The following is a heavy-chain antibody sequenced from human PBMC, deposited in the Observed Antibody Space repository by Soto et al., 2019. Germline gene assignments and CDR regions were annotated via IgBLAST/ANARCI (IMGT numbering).Heavy chain of an antibody. Sequence: EVQLLESGGGLVQSGGSLRLSCAASGFLFSSYAMTWVRQAPGKGLEWISVITGSGTSTYYADSVKGRFTISRDNSKNKVYLQMNSLRAEDTAVYYCAKKGSPSGDNKSWYFDLWGRGTLVTVSS. D-gene: IGHD1-26*01. J-gene: IGHJ2*01. CDR3: AKKGSPSGDNKSWYFDL. CDR2: ITGSGTST. CDR1: GFLFSSYA. V-gene: IGHV3-23*01.